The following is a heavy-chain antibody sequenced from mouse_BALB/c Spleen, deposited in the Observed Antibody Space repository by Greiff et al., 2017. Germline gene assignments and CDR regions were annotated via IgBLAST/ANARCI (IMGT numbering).Heavy chain of an antibody. CDR2: INPYNGAT. J-gene: IGHJ2*01. CDR3: ARGCTVVEVDY. D-gene: IGHD1-1*01. V-gene: IGHV1-26*01. Sequence: EVQLHQSGPELVKPGASVKISCKASGYSFTGYYMHWVKQSHVKSLEWIGRINPYNGATSYNQNFKDKASLTVDKSSSTAYRELHSLTSEDSAVYYCARGCTVVEVDYWGQGTTLTVSS. CDR1: GYSFTGYY.